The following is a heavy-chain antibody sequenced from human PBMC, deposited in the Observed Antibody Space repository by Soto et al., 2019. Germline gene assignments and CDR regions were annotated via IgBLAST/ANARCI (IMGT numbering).Heavy chain of an antibody. CDR2: TYYRSKWLN. CDR3: ARDPRAFHSAFDY. D-gene: IGHD4-4*01. J-gene: IGHJ4*02. V-gene: IGHV6-1*01. Sequence: PSQTLSLTCAIFGDSVSNNTAAWNWIRQSPSIGLEWLGRTYYRSKWLNDDAVSMKGRLTISPDTSKNQFSLHLDSVTPEDTAMYYGARDPRAFHSAFDYWGQGTLVTVSS. CDR1: GDSVSNNTAA.